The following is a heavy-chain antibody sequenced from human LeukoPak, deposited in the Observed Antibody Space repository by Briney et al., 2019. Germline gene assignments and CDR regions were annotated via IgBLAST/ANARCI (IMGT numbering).Heavy chain of an antibody. CDR2: IKSKTDGGTT. CDR3: TTDGGSIVVVPAAIRAPDY. Sequence: GGSLRLSCAASGFTFSNAWMSWVRQAPGKGLEWVGRIKSKTDGGTTDYAAPVKGRFTISRDDSKNTLYLQMNSLKTEDTAVYYCTTDGGSIVVVPAAIRAPDYWGQGTLVTVSS. D-gene: IGHD2-2*01. CDR1: GFTFSNAW. V-gene: IGHV3-15*01. J-gene: IGHJ4*02.